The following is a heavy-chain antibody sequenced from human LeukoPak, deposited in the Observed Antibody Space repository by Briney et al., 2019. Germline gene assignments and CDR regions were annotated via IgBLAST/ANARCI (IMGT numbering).Heavy chain of an antibody. V-gene: IGHV1-69*13. CDR2: IIPIIGTA. Sequence: GASVKVSCKTSGYTFTSDGISWVRQAPGQGLEWMGGIIPIIGTANNAQKFQGRVTITADESTSTAYMELSSLRSEDTAVYYCARVPIKQGQNYYYNGMDVWGQGTTVTVS. CDR3: ARVPIKQGQNYYYNGMDV. J-gene: IGHJ6*02. CDR1: GYTFTSDG.